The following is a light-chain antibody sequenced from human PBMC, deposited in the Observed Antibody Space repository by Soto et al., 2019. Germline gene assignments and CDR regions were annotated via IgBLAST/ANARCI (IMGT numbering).Light chain of an antibody. CDR2: LNSDGSH. CDR3: QTWVTGTYVV. Sequence: QPVLTQSPSASASLGASVKLTCTLSSGHSNYAIAWHQQQPEKGPRYLMKLNSDGSHSKGDGIPDRVSGSSSGAERYLPIASLQSEDEADYYCQTWVTGTYVVFGGGTKLTVL. J-gene: IGLJ2*01. CDR1: SGHSNYA. V-gene: IGLV4-69*01.